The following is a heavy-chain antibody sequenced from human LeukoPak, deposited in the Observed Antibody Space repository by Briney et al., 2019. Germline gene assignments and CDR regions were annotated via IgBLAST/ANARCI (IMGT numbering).Heavy chain of an antibody. J-gene: IGHJ4*02. CDR2: ITGSSTTI. D-gene: IGHD1-26*01. CDR1: GFTFSTYS. CDR3: ATSTGALGY. Sequence: GGSLRLSCAAFGFTFSTYSMNWVRQAPGKGLEWVSYITGSSTTIYYADSVKGRFTVSRDNAKNSLNLQMNSLRDEDTAVYYCATSTGALGYWGQGTLVTVSS. V-gene: IGHV3-48*02.